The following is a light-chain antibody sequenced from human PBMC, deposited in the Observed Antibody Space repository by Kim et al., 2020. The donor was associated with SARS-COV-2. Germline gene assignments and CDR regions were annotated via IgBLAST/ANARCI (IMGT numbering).Light chain of an antibody. CDR3: QSFDRTLSGFVI. V-gene: IGLV1-40*01. CDR1: SSNSGAGYD. J-gene: IGLJ2*01. CDR2: DNT. Sequence: QSVLTQPPSVSGAPGQRITISCTGSSSNSGAGYDINWYQQVPGTAPKLLIYDNTNRPSGVPDRFSGSKSGTSASLAINGLQAEDEADYFCQSFDRTLSGFVIFGGGTKLTVL.